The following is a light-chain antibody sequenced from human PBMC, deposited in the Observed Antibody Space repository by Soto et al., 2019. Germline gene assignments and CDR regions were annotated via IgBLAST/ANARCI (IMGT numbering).Light chain of an antibody. CDR2: SNV. J-gene: IGLJ2*01. CDR3: SAWDDSLNAVV. CDR1: SSNIQRNA. Sequence: QPVLTQAPSASGTPGQRVTISCSGGSSNIQRNAVSWYQQFPGTAPKLLIYSNVQLPSEVPDRFSASKSGSSASLVISGLQSEDEADYFCSAWDDSLNAVVFGGGTKVTVL. V-gene: IGLV1-44*01.